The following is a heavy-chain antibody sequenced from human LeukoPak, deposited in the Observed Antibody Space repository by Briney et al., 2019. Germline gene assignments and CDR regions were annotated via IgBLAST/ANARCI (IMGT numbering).Heavy chain of an antibody. CDR2: ISGSGGST. CDR3: ASPGYDILTPLDY. V-gene: IGHV3-23*01. Sequence: GGSLRLSCAASGFTFSSYAMSWVRQAPGKGLEWVSAISGSGGSTYYADSVKGRFTISRDNSKNTLYLQMNSLRAEDTAVYYCASPGYDILTPLDYWGQGTLVTASS. CDR1: GFTFSSYA. J-gene: IGHJ4*02. D-gene: IGHD3-9*01.